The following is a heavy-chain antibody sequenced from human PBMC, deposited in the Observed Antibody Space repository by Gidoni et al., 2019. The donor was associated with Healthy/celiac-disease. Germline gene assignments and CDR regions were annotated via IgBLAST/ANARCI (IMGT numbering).Heavy chain of an antibody. CDR1: GFPFSSDG. Sequence: QVQLVESGGVVVQPGRSLSLSCAASGFPFSSDGMHWVRQAPGKGLEWVAVISYDGSNKYYADSVKGRFTISRDNSKNTLYLQMNSLRAEDTAVYYCAKGYGDYVDGYFDIWGQGTMVTVSS. V-gene: IGHV3-30*18. CDR3: AKGYGDYVDGYFDI. D-gene: IGHD4-17*01. J-gene: IGHJ3*02. CDR2: ISYDGSNK.